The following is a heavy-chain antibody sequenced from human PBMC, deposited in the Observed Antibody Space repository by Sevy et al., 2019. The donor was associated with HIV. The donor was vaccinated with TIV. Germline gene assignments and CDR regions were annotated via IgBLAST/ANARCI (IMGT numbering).Heavy chain of an antibody. Sequence: GGSLRLSCVASGFTFSDHYMEWVRQAPGKGLEWVGRTRNKADVYTTEYAASVTGRFTISRDESKNSLYVQMNSLKTEDTAVYYGDYHAGIAAAGKVFDYWGQGTLVTVSS. CDR1: GFTFSDHY. D-gene: IGHD6-13*01. J-gene: IGHJ4*02. CDR3: DYHAGIAAAGKVFDY. V-gene: IGHV3-72*01. CDR2: TRNKADVYTT.